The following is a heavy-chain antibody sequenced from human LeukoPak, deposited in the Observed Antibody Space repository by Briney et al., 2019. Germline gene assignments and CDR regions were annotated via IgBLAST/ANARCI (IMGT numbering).Heavy chain of an antibody. V-gene: IGHV3-23*01. D-gene: IGHD3-3*01. J-gene: IGHJ6*02. Sequence: GGSLRLSCAASGFTFSSYAMSWVRQAPGKGLEWVSAISGSGGSTYYADSVKGRFTISRDNSKNTLYLQMNSLRAEDTAVYYCAKGYDFWSGYLAYYYYGMDVRGQGTTVTVSS. CDR2: ISGSGGST. CDR1: GFTFSSYA. CDR3: AKGYDFWSGYLAYYYYGMDV.